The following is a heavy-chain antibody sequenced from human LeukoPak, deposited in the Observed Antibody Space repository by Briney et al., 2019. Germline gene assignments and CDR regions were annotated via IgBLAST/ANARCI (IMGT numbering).Heavy chain of an antibody. V-gene: IGHV1-18*01. Sequence: ASVKVSCKASGYTFTSYGISWVRQAPGQGLEWMGWISAYNGNTNYAQKLQGRVTMTTDTSTSTAYMELRRLRSDATAVYYCARDSMTRYNWFDPWGQGTLVPVSS. CDR1: GYTFTSYG. J-gene: IGHJ5*02. CDR3: ARDSMTRYNWFDP. CDR2: ISAYNGNT.